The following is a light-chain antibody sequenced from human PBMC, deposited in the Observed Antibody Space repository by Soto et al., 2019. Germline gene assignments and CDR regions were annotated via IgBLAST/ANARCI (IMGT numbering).Light chain of an antibody. V-gene: IGLV2-14*01. CDR2: EGT. J-gene: IGLJ2*01. CDR1: SGDIGRYKF. Sequence: QSALTQPASVSGSPGQSVTISCTGTSGDIGRYKFVSWFQQHPGKAPKPLIFEGTNRPSGVSHRFSGSKSGNTASLTISGLQAEDEAMYFCSSSTNTNTLVIFGGGTKLTVL. CDR3: SSSTNTNTLVI.